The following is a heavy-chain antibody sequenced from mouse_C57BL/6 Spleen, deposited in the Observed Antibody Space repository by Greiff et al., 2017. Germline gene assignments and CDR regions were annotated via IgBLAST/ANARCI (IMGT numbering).Heavy chain of an antibody. V-gene: IGHV1-59*01. Sequence: QVQLQQPGAELVRPGTSVKLSCKASGYTFTSYWMHWVKQRPGQGLEWIGVIDPSDSYTNYNQKFKGKATLTVDTSSSTAYMQLSSLTSEDSAVYYCARRWGNYGGAMDYGGQGTSVTVSS. CDR1: GYTFTSYW. CDR3: ARRWGNYGGAMDY. D-gene: IGHD2-1*01. CDR2: IDPSDSYT. J-gene: IGHJ4*01.